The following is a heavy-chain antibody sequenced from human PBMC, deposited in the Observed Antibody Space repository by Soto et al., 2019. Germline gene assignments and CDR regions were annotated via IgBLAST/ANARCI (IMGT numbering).Heavy chain of an antibody. CDR1: GYMFTKSA. V-gene: IGHV1-3*01. D-gene: IGHD6-19*01. CDR2: ISGDSGNT. CDR3: AIDGVAAGNFNFDY. J-gene: IGHJ4*03. Sequence: QVHLVQSGAEVKKPAASVKVSCKASGYMFTKSAMHWVRQAPGQRLEWMGWISGDSGNTKYSPKLQDRVTITRDTSASTAYMELSSLRSEDTALYYCAIDGVAAGNFNFDYWGQGTLVTVSS.